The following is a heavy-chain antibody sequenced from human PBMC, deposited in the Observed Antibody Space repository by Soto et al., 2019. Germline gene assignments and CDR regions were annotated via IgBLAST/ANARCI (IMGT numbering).Heavy chain of an antibody. CDR1: GFTFSSYG. CDR3: AKDYSSAWFFELRFDAFDI. J-gene: IGHJ3*02. CDR2: ISYDGSNK. Sequence: VPLVESGGGVVQPGRSLRLSCAASGFTFSSYGMHWVRQAPGKGLEWVAVISYDGSNKYYADSVKGRFTISRDNSKNTQYLQMNSLRAADTAVYYCAKDYSSAWFFELRFDAFDIWGQGTMVTVSS. D-gene: IGHD6-19*01. V-gene: IGHV3-30*18.